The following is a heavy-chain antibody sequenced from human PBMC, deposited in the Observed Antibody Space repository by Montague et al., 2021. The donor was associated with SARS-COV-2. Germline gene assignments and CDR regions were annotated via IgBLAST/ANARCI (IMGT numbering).Heavy chain of an antibody. V-gene: IGHV4-59*01. Sequence: SETLSLTCTVSGGSISSNYWNWIRQPPGRGLEWIGYIYYSGGTNYNPSLESRVTISADASKNHFSLKLRSVTAEDTAVYYCAREISGPDYFDYWGQGTLVTVSS. J-gene: IGHJ4*02. CDR3: AREISGPDYFDY. D-gene: IGHD3-10*01. CDR1: GGSISSNY. CDR2: IYYSGGT.